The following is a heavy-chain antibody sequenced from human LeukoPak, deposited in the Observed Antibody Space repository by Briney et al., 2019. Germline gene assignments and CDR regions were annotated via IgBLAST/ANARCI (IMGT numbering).Heavy chain of an antibody. Sequence: KPSETLSLTCTVSGGSISSSSYYWGWIRQPPGKGLEWIGSIYYSGSTYYNPSLKSRVTISVDTSKNQFSLKLSSVTAADTAVYYCARALYSYGHGYFQHWGQGTLVTVSS. J-gene: IGHJ1*01. D-gene: IGHD5-18*01. V-gene: IGHV4-39*07. CDR2: IYYSGST. CDR1: GGSISSSSYY. CDR3: ARALYSYGHGYFQH.